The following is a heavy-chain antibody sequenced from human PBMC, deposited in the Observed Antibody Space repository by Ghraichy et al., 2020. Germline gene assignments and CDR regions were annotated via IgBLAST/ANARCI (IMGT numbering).Heavy chain of an antibody. CDR1: GFTFSHHY. CDR2: IKQDGSDK. V-gene: IGHV3-7*03. D-gene: IGHD5-12*01. CDR3: ARESSSAYSAYDY. Sequence: LALTCAASGFTFSHHYMTWVRQAPGKGLEWVANIKQDGSDKFYVDSVKGRFTISRDNAKNSLFLQMNSLRAEDTALYYCARESSSAYSAYDYWGQGTLVTVSS. J-gene: IGHJ4*02.